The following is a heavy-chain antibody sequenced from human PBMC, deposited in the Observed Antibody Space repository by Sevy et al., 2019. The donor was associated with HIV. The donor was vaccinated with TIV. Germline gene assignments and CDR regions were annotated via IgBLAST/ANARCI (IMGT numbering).Heavy chain of an antibody. Sequence: ASVKVSCKASGYTFTSYDINWVRQATGQGLEWMGWMNPNSGNTGYAQTFQGRVTITRNTSISTAYMELSSLRSEDTAVYYCARVKRAYYYDSSGYSFDYWGQGTLVTVSS. V-gene: IGHV1-8*03. CDR1: GYTFTSYD. J-gene: IGHJ4*02. D-gene: IGHD3-22*01. CDR3: ARVKRAYYYDSSGYSFDY. CDR2: MNPNSGNT.